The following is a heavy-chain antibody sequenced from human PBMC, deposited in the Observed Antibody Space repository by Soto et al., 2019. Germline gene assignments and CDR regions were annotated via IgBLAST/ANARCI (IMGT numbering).Heavy chain of an antibody. J-gene: IGHJ4*02. D-gene: IGHD3-22*01. V-gene: IGHV3-48*03. CDR3: VRHRAYYYDRSGRGSFDS. Sequence: EVQLVESGGGSVRPGGSLNVSCATSGFALSSYEMEWVRQAPGQGLEWVAYISSSGLNIFYADSVKGRFSISRDNAKNLVSLQMHSLRAEDTAIYFRVRHRAYYYDRSGRGSFDSWGQGTQVTVSS. CDR2: ISSSGLNI. CDR1: GFALSSYE.